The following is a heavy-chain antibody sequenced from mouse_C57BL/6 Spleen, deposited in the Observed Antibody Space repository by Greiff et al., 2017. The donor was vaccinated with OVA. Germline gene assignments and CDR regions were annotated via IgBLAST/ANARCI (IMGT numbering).Heavy chain of an antibody. CDR1: GYSITSGYY. CDR2: ISYDGSN. J-gene: IGHJ2*01. Sequence: VQLKESGPGLVKPSQSLSLTCSVTGYSITSGYYWNWIRQFPGNKLEWMGYISYDGSNNYNPSLKNRISITRDTSKNQFFLKLNSVTTEDTATYYCARGQLRPYYFDDWGQGTTLTVSS. V-gene: IGHV3-6*01. CDR3: ARGQLRPYYFDD. D-gene: IGHD3-2*02.